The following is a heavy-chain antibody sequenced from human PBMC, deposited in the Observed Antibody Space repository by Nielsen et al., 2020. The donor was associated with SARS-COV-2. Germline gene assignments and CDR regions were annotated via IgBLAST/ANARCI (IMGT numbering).Heavy chain of an antibody. CDR3: AKGASRVTTTYFDS. CDR1: GFTLSSYA. J-gene: IGHJ4*02. CDR2: ISDSGGST. D-gene: IGHD4-17*01. V-gene: IGHV3-23*01. Sequence: GGSLRLSCAASGFTLSSYAMSWVRQAPGKGLEWVSGISDSGGSTNYADSVKGRFTISRDNSKNTLSLEMNSLRAEDTAVYYCAKGASRVTTTYFDSWGQGTLVTVSS.